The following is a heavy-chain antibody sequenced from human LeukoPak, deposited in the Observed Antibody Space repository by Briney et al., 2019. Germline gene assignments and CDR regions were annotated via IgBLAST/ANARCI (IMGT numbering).Heavy chain of an antibody. D-gene: IGHD5-12*01. CDR1: GYTFTGYH. CDR2: INPNSGGT. J-gene: IGHJ6*02. V-gene: IGHV1-2*02. CDR3: ARDPMGYSGYESSHYYYGMDV. Sequence: GASVKVSCKASGYTFTGYHMHWVRQAPGQGLEWMVWINPNSGGTNYAQKFQGRVTMTRDTSISTAYMDLSRLRSDDTAVYYCARDPMGYSGYESSHYYYGMDVWGQGTTVTVSS.